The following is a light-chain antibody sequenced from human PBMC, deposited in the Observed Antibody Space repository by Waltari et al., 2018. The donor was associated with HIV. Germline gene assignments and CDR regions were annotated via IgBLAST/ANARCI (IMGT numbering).Light chain of an antibody. J-gene: IGKJ1*01. Sequence: DIVLTQSPGTLSLSPGERATHSCRASQTISNTYLVWYQQKVGQAPRLLIYGASSRATGIPDRFSGSGSGTDFNLTISRLEPEDFAVYYCQQFGTSSWTFGQGTKVEI. CDR1: QTISNTY. CDR3: QQFGTSSWT. V-gene: IGKV3-20*01. CDR2: GAS.